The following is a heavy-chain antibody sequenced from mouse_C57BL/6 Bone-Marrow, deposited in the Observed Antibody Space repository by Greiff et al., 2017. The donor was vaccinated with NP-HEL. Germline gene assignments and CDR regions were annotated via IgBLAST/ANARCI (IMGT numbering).Heavy chain of an antibody. V-gene: IGHV1-82*01. CDR3: ATYSSFDY. D-gene: IGHD2-12*01. CDR2: IYPGDGDT. Sequence: VKLQESGPELVKPGASVKISCKASGYAFSSSWMNWVKQRPGKGLEWIGRIYPGDGDTNYNGKFKGKATLTADKSSSTAYMQLSSLTSEDSAVYFCATYSSFDYWGQGTTLTVSS. CDR1: GYAFSSSW. J-gene: IGHJ2*01.